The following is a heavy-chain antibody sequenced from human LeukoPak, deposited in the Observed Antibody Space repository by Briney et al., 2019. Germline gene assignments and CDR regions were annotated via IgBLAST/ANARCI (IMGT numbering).Heavy chain of an antibody. V-gene: IGHV4-30-4*07. J-gene: IGHJ5*02. CDR2: IYYSGST. CDR3: ATEHGGARGNWFDP. CDR1: GGSISSGGYS. Sequence: SETLSLTCAVSGGSISSGGYSWSWIRQPPGKGLEWIGYIYYSGSTYYNPPLKSRVTISVDTSKNQFSLKLSSVTAADTAVYYCATEHGGARGNWFDPWGQGTLVTVSS. D-gene: IGHD2-21*01.